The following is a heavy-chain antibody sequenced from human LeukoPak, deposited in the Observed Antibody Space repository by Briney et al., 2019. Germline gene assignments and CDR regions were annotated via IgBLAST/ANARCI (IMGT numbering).Heavy chain of an antibody. Sequence: SETLSPTCTVSGGSISSYYWSWIRQPPGKGLEWIGYIYYSGSTNYNPSLKSRVTISVDTSKNQFSLKLSSVTAADTAVYYCAREAQYDILTGYDHDAFDIWGQGTMVTVSS. J-gene: IGHJ3*02. D-gene: IGHD3-9*01. CDR1: GGSISSYY. CDR2: IYYSGST. CDR3: AREAQYDILTGYDHDAFDI. V-gene: IGHV4-59*01.